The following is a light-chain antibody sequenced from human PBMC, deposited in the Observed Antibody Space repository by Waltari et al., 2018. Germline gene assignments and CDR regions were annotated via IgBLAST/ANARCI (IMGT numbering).Light chain of an antibody. CDR3: MQALQTPRT. CDR2: LGS. V-gene: IGKV2-28*01. CDR1: LSLLHSNKFNY. Sequence: DIALTQSPLSLSVTPGEPASISCRSSLSLLHSNKFNYLDWYLQKPGQSPQLLIYLGSNRASGVPDRFSGSGSGTDFTLNISRVEAEDVGVYYCMQALQTPRTFGQGTRLEIK. J-gene: IGKJ2*01.